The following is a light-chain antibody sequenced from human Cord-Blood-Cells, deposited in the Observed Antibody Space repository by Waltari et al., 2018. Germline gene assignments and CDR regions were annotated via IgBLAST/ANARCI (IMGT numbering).Light chain of an antibody. CDR1: QSISSY. V-gene: IGKV1-39*01. J-gene: IGKJ2*01. CDR3: QQSYSTPYT. Sequence: IQMPQPPSSLSASLGDRVTITSRASQSISSYLNWYQQKPGKAPKLLIYAASSLQSGVPSRFSGSGSGTDFTLTISSLQPEDFATYYCQQSYSTPYTFGQGTKLEIK. CDR2: AAS.